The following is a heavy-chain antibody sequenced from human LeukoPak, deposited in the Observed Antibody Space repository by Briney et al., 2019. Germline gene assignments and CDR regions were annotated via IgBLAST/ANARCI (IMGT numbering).Heavy chain of an antibody. J-gene: IGHJ4*02. D-gene: IGHD4-23*01. Sequence: GGSLRLSCAASGFTVSSNYMSWVRQASGKGLEWVSTISDSGGSTFYADSVKGRFTISRDNSKNTLYLQMNSLRAEDTAVYYCAKDRTVVSPYSFDYWGQGTLVTVSS. CDR2: ISDSGGST. CDR3: AKDRTVVSPYSFDY. CDR1: GFTVSSNY. V-gene: IGHV3-23*01.